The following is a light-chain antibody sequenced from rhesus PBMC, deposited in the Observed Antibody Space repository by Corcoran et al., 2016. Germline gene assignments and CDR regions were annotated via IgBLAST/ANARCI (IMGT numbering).Light chain of an antibody. CDR1: ENVNNY. CDR2: KAS. Sequence: DIQMTQSPSSLSASVGDRVTITCRASENVNNYLHWYQQKPGKAPKLLIYKASSLQSGVPSRFSGSGSGTDFTLTISSLQSEDFATYYCQQYSSSPLTFGPGTKLDIK. CDR3: QQYSSSPLT. V-gene: IGKV1-22*01. J-gene: IGKJ3*01.